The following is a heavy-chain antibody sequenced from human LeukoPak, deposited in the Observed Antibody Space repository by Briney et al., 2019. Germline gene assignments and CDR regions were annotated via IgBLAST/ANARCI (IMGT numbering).Heavy chain of an antibody. D-gene: IGHD3-22*01. CDR3: ARDFFYYDSNKVPHFDY. CDR2: IWYDGSNK. Sequence: GGSLRLSCAASGFTFSSYGMHWVRQAPGKGLEWVAVIWYDGSNKYYADSVKGRFTISRDNSKNTLYLQMNSLRAEDTAVYYCARDFFYYDSNKVPHFDYWGQGTLVTVSP. CDR1: GFTFSSYG. J-gene: IGHJ4*02. V-gene: IGHV3-33*01.